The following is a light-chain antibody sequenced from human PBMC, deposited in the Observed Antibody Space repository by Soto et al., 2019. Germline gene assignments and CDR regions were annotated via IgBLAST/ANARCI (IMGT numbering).Light chain of an antibody. CDR3: QSYDSSLSISGWV. V-gene: IGLV1-40*01. J-gene: IGLJ3*02. CDR2: GNN. Sequence: QSVLTQPPSVSGAPGQRVTISCTGSSSNIGAGYDVHWYQQLPGTAPKLLIYGNNNRPSGVPGRFSGSKSGTSASLAITGLQAEDGAEYYCQSYDSSLSISGWVFGGGTKLTVL. CDR1: SSNIGAGYD.